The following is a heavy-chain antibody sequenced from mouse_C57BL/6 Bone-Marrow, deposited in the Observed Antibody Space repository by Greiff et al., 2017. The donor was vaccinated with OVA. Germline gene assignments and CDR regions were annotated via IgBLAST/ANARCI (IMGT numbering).Heavy chain of an antibody. Sequence: VKLMESGPGLVAPSQSLSITCTVSGFSLTSYGVDWVRQPPGKGLEWLGVIWGGGSTNYNSALMSRMSISKDNSKSQVFLKMNSLQTDDTAMYYCARGRYGYDDYAMDYWGQGTSVTVSS. J-gene: IGHJ4*01. V-gene: IGHV2-9*01. CDR2: IWGGGST. CDR3: ARGRYGYDDYAMDY. D-gene: IGHD2-2*01. CDR1: GFSLTSYG.